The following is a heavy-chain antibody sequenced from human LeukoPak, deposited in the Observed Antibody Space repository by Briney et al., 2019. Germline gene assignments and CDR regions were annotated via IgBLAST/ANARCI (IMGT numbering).Heavy chain of an antibody. CDR1: GGSISSGGYS. Sequence: SETLSLTCAVSGGSISSGGYSWSWIRQPPGKGLEWIGYIYHSGSTYYNPSLKSRVTISVDRSKNQFSLKLSSVTAADTAVYYCARGTPDYGNFDYRGQGTLVTVSS. D-gene: IGHD4-17*01. J-gene: IGHJ4*02. V-gene: IGHV4-30-2*01. CDR3: ARGTPDYGNFDY. CDR2: IYHSGST.